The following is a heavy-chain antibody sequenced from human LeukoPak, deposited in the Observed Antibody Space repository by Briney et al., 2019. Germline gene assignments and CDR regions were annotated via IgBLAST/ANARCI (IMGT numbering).Heavy chain of an antibody. D-gene: IGHD6-6*01. CDR3: ARDFGASSFKWFDP. J-gene: IGHJ5*02. CDR1: GGTFSSYA. V-gene: IGHV1-69*13. Sequence: SVKVSCKASGGTFSSYAINWVRQAPGQGLEWMGGIIPIFGTAYYAQKFQGRVTITADESTSTAYMELTSLRSEDTAVYYCARDFGASSFKWFDPWGQGTLVTVSS. CDR2: IIPIFGTA.